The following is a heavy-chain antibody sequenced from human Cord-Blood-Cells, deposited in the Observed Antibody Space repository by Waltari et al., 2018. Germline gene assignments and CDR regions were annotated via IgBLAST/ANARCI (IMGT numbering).Heavy chain of an antibody. Sequence: QVQLQQWGAGLLKPSETLSLTCAVYGGSFSGYYWSWIRQPPGKGLEWIGEINHSGSTNYNPSLKSRVTISVDTSKNQFSLKLSSVTAADTAVYYCVTSSSSSVGYWGQGTLVTVSS. V-gene: IGHV4-34*01. CDR3: VTSSSSSVGY. J-gene: IGHJ4*02. CDR1: GGSFSGYY. CDR2: INHSGST. D-gene: IGHD6-6*01.